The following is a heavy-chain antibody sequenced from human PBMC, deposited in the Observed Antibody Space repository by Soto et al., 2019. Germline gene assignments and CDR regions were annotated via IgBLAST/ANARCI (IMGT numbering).Heavy chain of an antibody. CDR2: IYYSGST. V-gene: IGHV4-39*01. CDR3: ARPRRGSYLVTATSWFHX. CDR1: GGSISSSSYY. J-gene: IGHJ5*02. Sequence: SETLSLTFTVSGGSISSSSYYWGWIRQPPGKGMEWIGSIYYSGSTYYKPSLKSRVTISVDTSKNQFSLKLSSVTAADTAVYYCARPRRGSYLVTATSWFHXWGQATLVTVSX. D-gene: IGHD1-26*01.